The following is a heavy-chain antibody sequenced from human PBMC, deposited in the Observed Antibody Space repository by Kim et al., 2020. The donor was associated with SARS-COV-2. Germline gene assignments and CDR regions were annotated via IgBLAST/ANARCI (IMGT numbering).Heavy chain of an antibody. J-gene: IGHJ4*02. D-gene: IGHD2-2*01. CDR1: GYSFTTYW. CDR3: ARLKEYYCSSTSCYVDY. Sequence: GESLKISCKGSGYSFTTYWIGWVRQMPGKGLEWMAIIYPGDSDTRYSPSFQGQVTISANKSISTAYLQWSSLKASDTAMYYCARLKEYYCSSTSCYVDYWGQGTLVTVSS. CDR2: IYPGDSDT. V-gene: IGHV5-51*01.